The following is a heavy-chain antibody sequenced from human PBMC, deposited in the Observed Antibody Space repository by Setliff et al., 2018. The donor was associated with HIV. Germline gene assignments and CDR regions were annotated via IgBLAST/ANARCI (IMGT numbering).Heavy chain of an antibody. Sequence: SETLSLTCTVSGVPTSESTYYWGWVRQPPGKGLEWIGSVYYSGTTYYNPSLTSRVTISVDTSKNQFSLKLTSVTAADTALYYCARHFSIFGVTIISNDAFDIWGRGTMVTVSS. CDR3: ARHFSIFGVTIISNDAFDI. CDR2: VYYSGTT. D-gene: IGHD3-3*01. CDR1: GVPTSESTYY. V-gene: IGHV4-39*01. J-gene: IGHJ3*02.